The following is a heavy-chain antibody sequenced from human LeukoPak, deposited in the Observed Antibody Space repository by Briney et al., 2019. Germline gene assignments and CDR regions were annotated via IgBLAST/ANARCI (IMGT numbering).Heavy chain of an antibody. CDR1: GFTFSSYS. J-gene: IGHJ4*02. V-gene: IGHV3-48*01. CDR3: VLGGYCSSTSCYGVY. CDR2: ISSSSSTI. Sequence: PGGSLRLSCAASGFTFSSYSMNWVRQAPGKGLEWVSHISSSSSTIYYADSVKGRFTISRDNAKNSLYLQMNSLRAEDTAVYYCVLGGYCSSTSCYGVYWGQGTLVTVSS. D-gene: IGHD2-2*01.